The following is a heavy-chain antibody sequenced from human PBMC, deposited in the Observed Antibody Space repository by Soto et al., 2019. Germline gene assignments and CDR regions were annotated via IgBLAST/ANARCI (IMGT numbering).Heavy chain of an antibody. D-gene: IGHD6-19*01. V-gene: IGHV1-8*01. CDR2: MNPNSGNT. Sequence: QVQLVQSGAEVKKPGASVKVSCKASGYTFTSYDINWVRQATGQGLEWMGWMNPNSGNTGYAQKFQGRVTMTRNTSISTAYRELSSLRSEDTAVYYCARGWLAVAGLNYYYCMDVWGQGTTVTVSS. J-gene: IGHJ6*02. CDR1: GYTFTSYD. CDR3: ARGWLAVAGLNYYYCMDV.